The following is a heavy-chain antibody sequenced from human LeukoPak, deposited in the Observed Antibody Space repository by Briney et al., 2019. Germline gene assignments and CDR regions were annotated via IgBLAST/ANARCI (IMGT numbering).Heavy chain of an antibody. D-gene: IGHD5-12*01. CDR3: ARSKAGIVAIRSYYYYMDV. CDR2: IYYSGST. CDR1: GGSISSSSYY. J-gene: IGHJ6*03. V-gene: IGHV4-39*07. Sequence: PSETLSLTCTVSGGSISSSSYYWGWIRQPPGKGLEWIGSIYYSGSTYYDPSLKSRVTISVDTSKNQFSLKLSSVTAADTAVYYCARSKAGIVAIRSYYYYMDVWGKGTTVTISS.